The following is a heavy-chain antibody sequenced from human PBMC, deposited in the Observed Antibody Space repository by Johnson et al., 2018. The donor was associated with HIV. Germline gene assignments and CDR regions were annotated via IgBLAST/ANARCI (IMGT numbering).Heavy chain of an antibody. CDR3: AREGIAAAVNAFDI. J-gene: IGHJ3*02. V-gene: IGHV3-74*01. CDR2: INKDGSAP. Sequence: VQLVESGGGLVQPGGSLRLSCAASGFIFSDSWMHWVRQAPGKGLVWVSRINKDGSAPSYADSVKGRFTISRDNSKNTLYLQMNSLTAEDTAVYYCAREGIAAAVNAFDIWGQGTMVTVSS. D-gene: IGHD6-13*01. CDR1: GFIFSDSW.